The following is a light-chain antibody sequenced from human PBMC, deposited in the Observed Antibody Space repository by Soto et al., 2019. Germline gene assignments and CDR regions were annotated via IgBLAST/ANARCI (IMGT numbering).Light chain of an antibody. J-gene: IGKJ4*01. Sequence: DIQLTQSPSLLSASVGDRVTITCRASQAISSYLAWYQQKPGKPPKLLIYGASTLQSDVPSRFSGSGSGTEFTLTVSSLQAEDSATYYCQQFNDYPLTFGGGTKVEIK. CDR2: GAS. CDR1: QAISSY. CDR3: QQFNDYPLT. V-gene: IGKV1-9*01.